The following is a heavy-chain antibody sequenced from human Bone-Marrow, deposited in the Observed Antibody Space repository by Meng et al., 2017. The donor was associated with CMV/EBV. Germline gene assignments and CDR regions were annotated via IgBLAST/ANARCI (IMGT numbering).Heavy chain of an antibody. D-gene: IGHD2-2*01. CDR3: ATPGYQLLFPYYFDY. CDR1: GITFSSYA. CDR2: ISGSGGST. V-gene: IGHV3-23*01. J-gene: IGHJ4*02. Sequence: GESLKISCAASGITFSSYAMSWGRQAAGKGLEWGSAISGSGGSTYYADSVKGRFTISRDNSKNTLYLQMNSLRAEDTAVYYCATPGYQLLFPYYFDYWGQGTLVTVSS.